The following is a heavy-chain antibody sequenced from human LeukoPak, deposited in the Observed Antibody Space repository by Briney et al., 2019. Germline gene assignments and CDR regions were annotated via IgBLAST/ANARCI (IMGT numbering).Heavy chain of an antibody. CDR3: AKAHRCDYFFYFDY. J-gene: IGHJ4*02. V-gene: IGHV3-21*01. Sequence: PGGSLRLSCAASGFTISSYSMNCGRQAPEEGLEWVSSISSSSSYIYYDASVRGRTTTSRDNAKNSLYLQMNSLRAEDTAVYYCAKAHRCDYFFYFDYWGQGTLVTVSS. D-gene: IGHD2/OR15-2a*01. CDR1: GFTISSYS. CDR2: ISSSSSYI.